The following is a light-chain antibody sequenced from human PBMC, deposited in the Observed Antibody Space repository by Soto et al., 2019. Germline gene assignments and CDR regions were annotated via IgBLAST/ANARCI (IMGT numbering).Light chain of an antibody. V-gene: IGLV1-51*01. Sequence: QSVLTQPPSVSAAPGQKVTISCSGSSSNIGNNYVSWYQQLPGTAPKLLLYDNNERPSGIPDRFSGSKSGTSATLGITGLQTGDEADYYCATWDSSLSAGVFGGGTKLTVL. CDR3: ATWDSSLSAGV. CDR2: DNN. CDR1: SSNIGNNY. J-gene: IGLJ2*01.